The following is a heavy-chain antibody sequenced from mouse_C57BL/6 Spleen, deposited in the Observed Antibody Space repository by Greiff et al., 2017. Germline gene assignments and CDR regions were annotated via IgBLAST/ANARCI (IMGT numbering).Heavy chain of an antibody. CDR3: TTRLRRSFDY. J-gene: IGHJ2*01. Sequence: VQLQQSGAELVRPGASVKLSCTASGFNIKDDYMHWVKQRPEQGLEWIGWIDPENGDTEYASKFQGKATITADTSSNTAYLQLSSLTSEDTAVYYCTTRLRRSFDYWGQGTTLTVSS. CDR2: IDPENGDT. V-gene: IGHV14-4*01. CDR1: GFNIKDDY. D-gene: IGHD2-4*01.